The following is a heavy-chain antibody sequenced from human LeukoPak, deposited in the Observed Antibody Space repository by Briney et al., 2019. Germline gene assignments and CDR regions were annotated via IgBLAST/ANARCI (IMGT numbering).Heavy chain of an antibody. V-gene: IGHV3-64*01. D-gene: IGHD3-10*01. CDR2: ISSNGGST. CDR3: AGGSGSPYYYYYYGMDV. CDR1: GFTFSSYA. Sequence: GGSLRLSCAASGFTFSSYAMHWVRQAPGKGLEYVSAISSNGGSTYYANSVKGRFTISRDNSKNTLYLQMGSLRAEDMAVYYCAGGSGSPYYYYYYGMDVWGQGTTVTVSS. J-gene: IGHJ6*02.